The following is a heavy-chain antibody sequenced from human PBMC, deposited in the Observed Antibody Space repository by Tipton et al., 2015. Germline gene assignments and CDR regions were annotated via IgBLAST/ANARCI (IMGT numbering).Heavy chain of an antibody. CDR2: ISHSGNT. Sequence: TLSLTCSVSGSSVSSGNYYWSWIRQPPGKGLEWNGSISHSGNTYHNPSLKSQVTMSRNTTKNQFSLNLTSVTAADTAVYYCTCQDYDSLTRDYQTVDYWGQGTLVTVSS. J-gene: IGHJ4*02. CDR3: TCQDYDSLTRDYQTVDY. V-gene: IGHV4-38-2*02. CDR1: GSSVSSGNYY. D-gene: IGHD3-9*01.